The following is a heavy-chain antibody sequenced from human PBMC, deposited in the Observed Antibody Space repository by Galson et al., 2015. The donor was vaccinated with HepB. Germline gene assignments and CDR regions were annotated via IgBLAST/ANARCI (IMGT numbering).Heavy chain of an antibody. D-gene: IGHD6-6*01. Sequence: SLRLSCAASGFTFSSHWMTWVRQAPGKGLEWVANIKPEGIEKFYVDSVKGRFTISRDNAKNSLYLQMNSLRAEDTAVYYCARGIRSSSGNFDYWGQGTLVTVSS. V-gene: IGHV3-7*01. CDR2: IKPEGIEK. CDR3: ARGIRSSSGNFDY. CDR1: GFTFSSHW. J-gene: IGHJ4*02.